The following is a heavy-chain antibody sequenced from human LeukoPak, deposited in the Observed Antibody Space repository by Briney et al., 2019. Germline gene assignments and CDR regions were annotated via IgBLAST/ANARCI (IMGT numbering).Heavy chain of an antibody. J-gene: IGHJ4*02. Sequence: GGSLRLSCAASGFTFSSYSMNWVRQAPGKGLERISHISSGSGTTIYYADSVKGRFTISRDNAKNSVYLQMNSLRAEDTAVYYCTRASSLANWGQGTLVTVSS. CDR3: TRASSLAN. V-gene: IGHV3-48*01. CDR1: GFTFSSYS. CDR2: ISSGSGTTI.